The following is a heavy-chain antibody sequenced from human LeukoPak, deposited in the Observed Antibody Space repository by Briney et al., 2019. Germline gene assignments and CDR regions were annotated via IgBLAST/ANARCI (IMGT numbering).Heavy chain of an antibody. Sequence: GASVKVSCKVSGYTLTELSMHWVRQAPGKGLEWMGGFDPEDGETMYAQKFQGRVTMTEDTSTDTAYMELSSLRSEDTAVYYCATGINIVVVTAISSVPFDYWGQGTLATVSS. CDR2: FDPEDGET. J-gene: IGHJ4*02. CDR3: ATGINIVVVTAISSVPFDY. D-gene: IGHD2-21*02. V-gene: IGHV1-24*01. CDR1: GYTLTELS.